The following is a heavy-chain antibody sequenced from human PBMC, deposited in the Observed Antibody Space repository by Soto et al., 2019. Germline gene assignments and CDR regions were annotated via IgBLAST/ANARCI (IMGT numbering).Heavy chain of an antibody. Sequence: GSLRLSCAASGFTFSNYAMGWVRQAPGKGLEWVSTVSGSGDTSYYAQSVKGRFTISRDNSKNTLFLQMHSLRAEDTALYYFVRGADYDSSGIRLNWFDPWGQGTLVTVSS. CDR3: VRGADYDSSGIRLNWFDP. J-gene: IGHJ5*02. CDR1: GFTFSNYA. V-gene: IGHV3-23*01. D-gene: IGHD3-22*01. CDR2: VSGSGDTS.